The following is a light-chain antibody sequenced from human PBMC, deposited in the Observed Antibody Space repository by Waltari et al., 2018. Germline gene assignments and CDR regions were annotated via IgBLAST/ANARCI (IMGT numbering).Light chain of an antibody. CDR3: LQYYDYPRT. V-gene: IGKV1-6*01. CDR1: QGIRND. Sequence: AIEMTLSPSSLSASVGDRVTITCRASQGIRNDLGWYQQKPGKAPNLLIYTASTLQSGVPSRFSGSGSGTDFSLTISSLQPEDFATYYCLQYYDYPRTFGQGTKVEIK. J-gene: IGKJ1*01. CDR2: TAS.